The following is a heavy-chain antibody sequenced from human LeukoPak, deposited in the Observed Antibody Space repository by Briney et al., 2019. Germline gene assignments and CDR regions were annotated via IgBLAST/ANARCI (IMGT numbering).Heavy chain of an antibody. V-gene: IGHV1-69*06. D-gene: IGHD2-15*01. CDR2: IIPIFGTA. Sequence: SVKVSCKASGGTFSSYAISWVRQAPGQGLEWMGGIIPIFGTANYAQKFQGRVTITADKPTSTAYMELSSLRSEDTAVYYCARELENCSGGSCYPKSAFDIWGQGTMVTVSS. CDR1: GGTFSSYA. CDR3: ARELENCSGGSCYPKSAFDI. J-gene: IGHJ3*02.